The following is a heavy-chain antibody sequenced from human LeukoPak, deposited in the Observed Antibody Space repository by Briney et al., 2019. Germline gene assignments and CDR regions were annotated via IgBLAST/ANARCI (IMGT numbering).Heavy chain of an antibody. V-gene: IGHV1-69*01. CDR1: GGTFSSYA. Sequence: ASVKVSCKASGGTFSSYAISWVRQAPGQGLEWMGGIIPIFGTANYAQKFQGRVTITADESTSTACMELSSLRSEDTAVYYCARANNWNEGVDYWGQGTLVTVSS. D-gene: IGHD1-1*01. CDR3: ARANNWNEGVDY. CDR2: IIPIFGTA. J-gene: IGHJ4*02.